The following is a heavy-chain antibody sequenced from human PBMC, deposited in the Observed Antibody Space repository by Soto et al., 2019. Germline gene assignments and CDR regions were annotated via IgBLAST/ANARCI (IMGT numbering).Heavy chain of an antibody. V-gene: IGHV3-15*07. Sequence: GGSLRLSCAASGFSFSTAWMNWVRQAPGEGLEWVGRIKRKTDGGTADYAAPVKGRFTISRDDGKSTLYLQMNSLQPDDTAVYYCTTAPMNEVLEVWGRGTMVTGSS. CDR3: TTAPMNEVLEV. CDR2: IKRKTDGGTA. J-gene: IGHJ3*01. CDR1: GFSFSTAW.